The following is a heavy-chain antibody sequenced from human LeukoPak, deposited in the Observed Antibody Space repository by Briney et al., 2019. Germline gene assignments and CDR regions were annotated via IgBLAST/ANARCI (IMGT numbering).Heavy chain of an antibody. CDR2: IYHSGIT. J-gene: IGHJ5*02. V-gene: IGHV4-30-2*01. CDR3: ARAGTTVTTNWFDP. Sequence: TLSLTCAVSGDSISSGGYSWSWIRQPPGKGLEWIGNIYHSGITYYNPSLKSRVTISVDRSKNQFSLKLSSVTAADTAVYYCARAGTTVTTNWFDPWGQGTLVTVSS. CDR1: GDSISSGGYS. D-gene: IGHD4-17*01.